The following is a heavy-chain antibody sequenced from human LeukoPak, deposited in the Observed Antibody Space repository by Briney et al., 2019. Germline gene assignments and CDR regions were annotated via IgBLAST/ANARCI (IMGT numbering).Heavy chain of an antibody. D-gene: IGHD3-10*01. CDR2: IIPIFGTA. CDR1: GGTFMNYA. J-gene: IGHJ4*02. CDR3: ARDLVGSAISYSSGAWDY. V-gene: IGHV1-69*13. Sequence: SVKVSCKASGGTFMNYAISWVRQAPGQGLEWMGGIIPIFGTADYAQKFQGRVTITADESTSTAYMELSSLRAEDTAVYYCARDLVGSAISYSSGAWDYWGQGTLVTVSS.